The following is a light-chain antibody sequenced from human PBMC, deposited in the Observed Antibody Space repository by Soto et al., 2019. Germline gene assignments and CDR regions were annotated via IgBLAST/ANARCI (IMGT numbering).Light chain of an antibody. CDR3: QQYNTFPYT. Sequence: DIHMTQSPSTLPASVGDRVTITCRASQSFNRWLAWYQQKPGKAPKLLIYDVSTLETGVPSRFSGSGSGTEFSLTISSLQPGDLATYFCQQYNTFPYTFGHGTKLVI. CDR1: QSFNRW. J-gene: IGKJ2*01. CDR2: DVS. V-gene: IGKV1-5*01.